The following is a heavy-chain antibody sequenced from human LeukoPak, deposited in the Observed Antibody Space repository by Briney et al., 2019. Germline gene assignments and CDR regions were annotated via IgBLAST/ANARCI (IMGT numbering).Heavy chain of an antibody. CDR1: GFTFSSYA. V-gene: IGHV3-21*01. CDR3: ARAGVVLDYYGMDV. D-gene: IGHD2-15*01. J-gene: IGHJ6*02. CDR2: ISSSSSYI. Sequence: PGGSLRLSCAASGFTFSSYAMSWVRQAPGKGLEWVSSISSSSSYIYYADSVKGRFTISRDNAKNSLYLQMNSLRAEDTAVYYCARAGVVLDYYGMDVWGQGTTVTVSS.